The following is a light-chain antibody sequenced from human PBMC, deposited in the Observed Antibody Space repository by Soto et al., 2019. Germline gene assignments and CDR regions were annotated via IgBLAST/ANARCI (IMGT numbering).Light chain of an antibody. CDR2: VAS. V-gene: IGKV1-39*01. Sequence: IHMSXPPKDISASGCDRVTSTCRASKNISRYLNWYQQKKGKAXKXXXYVASSFKSEVPSRLSGSGPATDFTLTITRLQPEDFATYYCQESYGNLITFGEGTRLEI. CDR3: QESYGNLIT. CDR1: KNISRY. J-gene: IGKJ5*01.